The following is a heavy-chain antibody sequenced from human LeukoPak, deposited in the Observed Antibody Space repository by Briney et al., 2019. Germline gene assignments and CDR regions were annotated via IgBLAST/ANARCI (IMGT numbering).Heavy chain of an antibody. V-gene: IGHV1-24*01. J-gene: IGHJ4*02. CDR1: GYSFSSYG. Sequence: ASVKVSCKASGYSFSSYGISWVRQAPGQGLEWMGGFDPEDGETIYAQKFQGRVTMTEDTSTDTAYMELSSLRSEDTAVYYCATGEVGAGAQDYWGQGTLVTVSS. CDR2: FDPEDGET. CDR3: ATGEVGAGAQDY. D-gene: IGHD1-26*01.